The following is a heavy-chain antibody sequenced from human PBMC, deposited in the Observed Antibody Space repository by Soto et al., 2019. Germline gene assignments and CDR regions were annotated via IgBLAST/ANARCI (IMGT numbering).Heavy chain of an antibody. Sequence: GGSLRLSCAASGFTFSSYAMSWVRQAPGKGLEWVSAISGSGGSTYYADSVKGRFTISRDNSKNTLYLQMNSLRAADTAVYYCAHRAYPLPIRRFDYWGQGTLVTVSS. J-gene: IGHJ4*02. CDR3: AHRAYPLPIRRFDY. CDR2: ISGSGGST. V-gene: IGHV3-23*01. D-gene: IGHD2-2*01. CDR1: GFTFSSYA.